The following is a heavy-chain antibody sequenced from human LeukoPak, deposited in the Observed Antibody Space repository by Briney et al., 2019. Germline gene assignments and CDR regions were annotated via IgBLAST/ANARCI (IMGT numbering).Heavy chain of an antibody. J-gene: IGHJ4*02. V-gene: IGHV3-30-3*01. CDR1: GFTFSSYA. D-gene: IGHD6-6*01. CDR2: ISYDGNNK. Sequence: GGSLRLSCAASGFTFSSYAMYWVRQASGKGLEWVAVISYDGNNKYYADSVKGRFTISRDDSKNTLSLQMNSLRAEDTAVYYCARGAPERISSSTNYYFDYWGQGTLVTVSS. CDR3: ARGAPERISSSTNYYFDY.